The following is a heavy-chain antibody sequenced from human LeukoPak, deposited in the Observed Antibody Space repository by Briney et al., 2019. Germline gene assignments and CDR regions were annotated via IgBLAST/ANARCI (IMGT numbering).Heavy chain of an antibody. V-gene: IGHV1-69*05. D-gene: IGHD6-6*01. CDR2: IIPIFGTA. CDR1: GGAFSSYA. J-gene: IGHJ5*02. Sequence: SVKVSCKASGGAFSSYAISWVRQAPGQGLEWMRGIIPIFGTANYAQKFQGRVTITTDESTSTAYMELSSLRSEDTAVYYCASWFSSPSSNWFDPWGQGTLVTVSS. CDR3: ASWFSSPSSNWFDP.